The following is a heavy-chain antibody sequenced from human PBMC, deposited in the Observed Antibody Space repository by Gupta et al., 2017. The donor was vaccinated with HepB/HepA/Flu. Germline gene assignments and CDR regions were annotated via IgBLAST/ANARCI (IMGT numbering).Heavy chain of an antibody. V-gene: IGHV3-23*01. CDR3: AKFNSGTYSLIYFYAYYMDV. CDR2: ISGTGIST. CDR1: GFTFSSYA. J-gene: IGHJ6*03. D-gene: IGHD1-26*01. Sequence: EVQLLESGGGLVQPGGSLRLSCTASGFTFSSYAMGCVRQAPGTGLEWVSIISGTGISTYYADSVKGRFTISRDNSKNTLYLQMNSLRAEDTAEYYCAKFNSGTYSLIYFYAYYMDVWGKGTTVTVSS.